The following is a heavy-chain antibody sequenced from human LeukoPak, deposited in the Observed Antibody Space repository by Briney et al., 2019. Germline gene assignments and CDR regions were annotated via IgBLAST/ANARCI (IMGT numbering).Heavy chain of an antibody. V-gene: IGHV1-18*01. Sequence: ASVKVSCKASGYTFTSYGISWVRQAPGQGLEWMGWISAYNGNTNYAQKLQGRATMTTDTSTSTAYMKLRSLRSDDTAVYYCARVYYDFWSGYYYYGMDVWGQGTTVTVSS. J-gene: IGHJ6*02. CDR3: ARVYYDFWSGYYYYGMDV. CDR1: GYTFTSYG. D-gene: IGHD3-3*01. CDR2: ISAYNGNT.